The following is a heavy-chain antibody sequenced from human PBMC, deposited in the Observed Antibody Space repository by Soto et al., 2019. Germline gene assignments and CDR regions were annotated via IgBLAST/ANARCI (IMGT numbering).Heavy chain of an antibody. V-gene: IGHV3-21*01. J-gene: IGHJ6*02. Sequence: PGGSLRLSCAASGFTFSSYSMNWVRQAPGKGLEWVSSISSSSSYIYYADSVKGRFTISRDNAKNSLYLQMNSLRAGDTAVYYCARHPPPAKSSGITMVRGVAYGMDVWGQGTTVTVSS. CDR1: GFTFSSYS. D-gene: IGHD3-10*01. CDR2: ISSSSSYI. CDR3: ARHPPPAKSSGITMVRGVAYGMDV.